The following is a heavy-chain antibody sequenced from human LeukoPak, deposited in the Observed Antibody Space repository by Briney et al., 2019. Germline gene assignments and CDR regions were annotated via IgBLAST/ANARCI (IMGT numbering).Heavy chain of an antibody. Sequence: GGSLRLSCAASGFTVSSNYINWVRQAPGKGLEWVSVIYRSGSTYYADSVKGRFTISRHDSKNTVYLQMNSLRAEDTAVYYCARQDYGDYHYYGMDVWGQGTTVTVSS. J-gene: IGHJ6*02. CDR3: ARQDYGDYHYYGMDV. V-gene: IGHV3-53*04. CDR2: IYRSGST. D-gene: IGHD4-17*01. CDR1: GFTVSSNY.